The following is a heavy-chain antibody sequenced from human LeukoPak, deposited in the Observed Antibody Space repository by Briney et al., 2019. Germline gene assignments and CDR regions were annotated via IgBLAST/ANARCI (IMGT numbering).Heavy chain of an antibody. V-gene: IGHV4-34*01. J-gene: IGHJ4*02. CDR2: IYHSGST. D-gene: IGHD5-18*01. Sequence: SETLSLTCAVYGGSFSGYFWSWIRQPPGKGLECIGSIYHSGSTYYNLPLKSRVTISVDTSKNQFSLNLSSVTAAHTPVFHCARLYGNNYVAYWGQGTLVTVSS. CDR3: ARLYGNNYVAY. CDR1: GGSFSGYF.